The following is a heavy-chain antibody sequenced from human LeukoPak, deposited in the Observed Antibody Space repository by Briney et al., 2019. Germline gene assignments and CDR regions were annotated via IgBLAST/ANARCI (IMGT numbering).Heavy chain of an antibody. D-gene: IGHD2-2*01. V-gene: IGHV3-64D*06. J-gene: IGHJ3*02. Sequence: GGSLRLSCSASGFTFSSYAMHWVRQAPGKGLEYVSAISSNGGSTYYADSVKGRFTISRDNSKNTLYLQMSSLRAEDTAVYYCVKGRAGVVVPAAIDAFDIWGQGTMVTVCS. CDR1: GFTFSSYA. CDR2: ISSNGGST. CDR3: VKGRAGVVVPAAIDAFDI.